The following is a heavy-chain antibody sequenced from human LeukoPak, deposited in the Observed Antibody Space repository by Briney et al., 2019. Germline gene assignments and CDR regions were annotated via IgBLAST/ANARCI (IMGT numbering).Heavy chain of an antibody. Sequence: GGSLRLSCAASGFTFSSYAMSWVRHAPGKGLQWVAVISYDGSDKHYADSVKGRLTTSRDNPKNTLYLQMNSLRAEDTAVYYCARDVGSTNYYQFDYWGQGILVTVSS. V-gene: IGHV3-30*04. J-gene: IGHJ4*02. CDR3: ARDVGSTNYYQFDY. D-gene: IGHD2-2*01. CDR2: ISYDGSDK. CDR1: GFTFSSYA.